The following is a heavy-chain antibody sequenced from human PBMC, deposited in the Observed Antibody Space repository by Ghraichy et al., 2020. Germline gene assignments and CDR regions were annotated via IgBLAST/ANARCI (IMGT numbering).Heavy chain of an antibody. CDR3: AKDRLRWELLPLDY. CDR2: ISGSGSNI. D-gene: IGHD1-26*01. Sequence: GGSLRLSCATSGFTFSDYAMSWVRQAPGKGLEWVSAISGSGSNIYYADSVKGRFTISRDNSKNTVFLQMDSLRVDDTAVYYCAKDRLRWELLPLDYWGQGTLVAVSS. V-gene: IGHV3-23*01. CDR1: GFTFSDYA. J-gene: IGHJ4*02.